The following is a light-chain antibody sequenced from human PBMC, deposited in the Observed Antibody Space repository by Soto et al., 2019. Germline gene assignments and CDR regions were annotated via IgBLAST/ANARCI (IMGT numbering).Light chain of an antibody. CDR3: CSYAGSNTWV. V-gene: IGLV2-23*02. Sequence: QSVLTQPASVSGSPGQSITISCTGTSSDVGGYNYVSWYQQHPGKAPKVMISEVNNRPSGVSNRFSGSKSGNTASLTISGLQADDEADYYCCSYAGSNTWVFGGGTKLTVL. J-gene: IGLJ3*02. CDR2: EVN. CDR1: SSDVGGYNY.